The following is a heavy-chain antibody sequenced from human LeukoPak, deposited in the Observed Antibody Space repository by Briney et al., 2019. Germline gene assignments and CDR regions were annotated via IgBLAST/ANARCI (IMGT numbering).Heavy chain of an antibody. Sequence: VASVKVSCKASGYTFTSKYIHWVRQAPGQGLEWMGTIYPRDGSTSYAQKFQGRVTVTRDTSTSTVHMELSGLRSEDTAVYYCARDQEGFDYWGQGTLVTVSS. CDR2: IYPRDGST. CDR3: ARDQEGFDY. V-gene: IGHV1-46*01. J-gene: IGHJ4*02. CDR1: GYTFTSKY.